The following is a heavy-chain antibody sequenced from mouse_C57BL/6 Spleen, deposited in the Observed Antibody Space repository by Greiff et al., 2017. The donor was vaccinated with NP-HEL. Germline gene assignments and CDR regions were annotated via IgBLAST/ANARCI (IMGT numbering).Heavy chain of an antibody. V-gene: IGHV1-15*01. Sequence: QVQLKQSGAELVRPGASVTLSCKASGYTFTDYEMHWVKQTPVHGLEWIGAIDPEAGGTAYNQKFKGKAILTADKSSSTAYMELRSLTSEDSAVYYCTRSTTVVAEDWYFDVWGTGTTVTVSS. CDR3: TRSTTVVAEDWYFDV. CDR1: GYTFTDYE. J-gene: IGHJ1*03. CDR2: IDPEAGGT. D-gene: IGHD1-1*01.